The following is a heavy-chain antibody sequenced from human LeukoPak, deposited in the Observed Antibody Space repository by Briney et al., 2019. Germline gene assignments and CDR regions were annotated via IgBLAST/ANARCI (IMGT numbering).Heavy chain of an antibody. Sequence: PGGSLRLSCAASGYTFSSYAMSWVRQAPGKGLEWVSSISSSGDSTYYADSVKGRFIISRDNSKNTLYLQMNSMRVEDTAVYYCAKDLGYSYGYRILIIDYWGQGALVTVSS. V-gene: IGHV3-23*01. CDR2: ISSSGDST. CDR3: AKDLGYSYGYRILIIDY. CDR1: GYTFSSYA. D-gene: IGHD5-18*01. J-gene: IGHJ4*02.